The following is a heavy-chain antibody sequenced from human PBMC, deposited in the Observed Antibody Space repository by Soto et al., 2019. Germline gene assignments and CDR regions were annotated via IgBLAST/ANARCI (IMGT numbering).Heavy chain of an antibody. V-gene: IGHV1-69*13. CDR2: IIPIFGTA. CDR3: ASHYDSSGYYYRGLDY. D-gene: IGHD3-22*01. CDR1: GGTFSSYA. J-gene: IGHJ4*02. Sequence: GASVKVSCKASGGTFSSYAISWVRQAPGQGLEWMGGIIPIFGTADYAQKFQGRVTITADESTSTGNMELSSLRSEDTAVYYCASHYDSSGYYYRGLDYWGQGTLVTVPQ.